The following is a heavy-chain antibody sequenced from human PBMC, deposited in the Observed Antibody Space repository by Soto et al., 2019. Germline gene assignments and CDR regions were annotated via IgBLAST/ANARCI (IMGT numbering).Heavy chain of an antibody. CDR2: ISSSSSTI. CDR3: ARDLGSGSYYEGNYYYYGMDV. D-gene: IGHD1-26*01. Sequence: PGWSLRLSCAASGFTFSSYSMNWVRQAPGKGLEWVSYISSSSSTIYYADSVKGRFTISRDNAKNSLYLQMNSLRDEDTAVYYCARDLGSGSYYEGNYYYYGMDVWGQGTTVTVSS. CDR1: GFTFSSYS. J-gene: IGHJ6*02. V-gene: IGHV3-48*02.